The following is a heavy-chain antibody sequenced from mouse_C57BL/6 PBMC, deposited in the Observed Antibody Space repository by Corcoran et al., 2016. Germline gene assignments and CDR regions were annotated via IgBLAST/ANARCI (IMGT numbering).Heavy chain of an antibody. CDR2: INPNNGGT. D-gene: IGHD2-4*01. CDR3: ARDDYDDWYFDV. CDR1: GYTFTDSY. Sequence: EVQLQQAGPELVKPGASVKISCKSSGYTFTDSYMNWVKQSHGKSLEWIGDINPNNGGTSYNQKFKGKATLTVDKSSSTAYMELRSLASEDSAVYYCARDDYDDWYFDVWGTGTTVTVSS. J-gene: IGHJ1*03. V-gene: IGHV1-26*01.